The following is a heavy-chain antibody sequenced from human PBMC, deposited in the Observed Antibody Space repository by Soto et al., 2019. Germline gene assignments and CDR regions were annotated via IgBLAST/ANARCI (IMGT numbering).Heavy chain of an antibody. D-gene: IGHD3-22*01. Sequence: APVKVSCKASGYKFTNYAINWVRQNNGQGLEWMGWMNPNSGNTGYAQKFQGRVTMTRDTSISTAYMELSRLRSDDTAVYYCARSSPYYYDSSGYYSGDAFDIWGQGTMVTVSS. J-gene: IGHJ3*02. CDR2: MNPNSGNT. V-gene: IGHV1-8*01. CDR1: GYKFTNYA. CDR3: ARSSPYYYDSSGYYSGDAFDI.